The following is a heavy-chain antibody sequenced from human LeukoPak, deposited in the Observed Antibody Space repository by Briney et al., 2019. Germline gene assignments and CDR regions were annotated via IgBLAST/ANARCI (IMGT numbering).Heavy chain of an antibody. CDR1: SGSINSRSYY. J-gene: IGHJ4*02. Sequence: SETLSLTCTVPSGSINSRSYYWGWIRQPPGKGLQWIGSIYYTGSAYQNPSLKSRVTISVDTSKNQFSLKLTSVTAADTAVYYCARGGAVVVVATNQGPFDYWGQGTLVTVSS. CDR3: ARGGAVVVVATNQGPFDY. D-gene: IGHD2-15*01. V-gene: IGHV4-39*01. CDR2: IYYTGSA.